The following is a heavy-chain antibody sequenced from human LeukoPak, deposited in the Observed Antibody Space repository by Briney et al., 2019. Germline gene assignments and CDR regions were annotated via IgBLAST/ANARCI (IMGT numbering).Heavy chain of an antibody. D-gene: IGHD3-10*01. CDR3: ARSRVLWFGELSS. V-gene: IGHV3-64*01. J-gene: IGHJ5*02. Sequence: GGSLRLSCAASGFTFSSYAMHWVRQAPGKGLEYVSAISSNGGSTYYANSVKGRFTISRDNSKNTLYLQMGSLRAEDMAVYYCARSRVLWFGELSSWGQGTLVTVSS. CDR1: GFTFSSYA. CDR2: ISSNGGST.